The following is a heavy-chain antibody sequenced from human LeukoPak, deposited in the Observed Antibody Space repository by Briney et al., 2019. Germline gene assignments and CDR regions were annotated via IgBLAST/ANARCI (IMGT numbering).Heavy chain of an antibody. V-gene: IGHV3-23*01. Sequence: GGSLRLSCAASGFTFSRYAMSWVRQAPGKGLEWVSTISGSGGSTYYPDSVKGRFTMSRDNSKNTLDLQMNSLRAEDTAIYYCAREFNDILTGIDSWGQGTLVTVSS. J-gene: IGHJ4*02. CDR1: GFTFSRYA. CDR2: ISGSGGST. D-gene: IGHD3-9*01. CDR3: AREFNDILTGIDS.